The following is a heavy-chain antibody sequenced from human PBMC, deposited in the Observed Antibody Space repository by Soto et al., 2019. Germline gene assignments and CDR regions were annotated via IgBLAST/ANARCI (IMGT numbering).Heavy chain of an antibody. V-gene: IGHV4-31*03. CDR2: IYYSGST. Sequence: YLTCKGSGGSFSRGGYNWSWIRQHPGKGLEWIGYIYYSGSTYYNPSLKSRVTISVDTSKNQFSLKLSSVTAADTAVYYCARDLGGPRIPSTGMAGWGQVTTVTIAS. D-gene: IGHD2-21*01. CDR1: GGSFSRGGYN. CDR3: ARDLGGPRIPSTGMAG. J-gene: IGHJ6*02.